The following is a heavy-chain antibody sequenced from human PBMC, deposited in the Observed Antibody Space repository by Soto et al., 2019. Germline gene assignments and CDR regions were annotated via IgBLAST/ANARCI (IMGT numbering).Heavy chain of an antibody. Sequence: GGSLRLSCAASGFTFSRYWMHWVRQAPGKGLVWVSRINSDGSSTTYADSVKGRFTISRDNAKNTLYLQMNSLRAEDTAVYYCARSLNYDDFDFWGQGTLGTVSS. D-gene: IGHD5-12*01. V-gene: IGHV3-74*01. CDR3: ARSLNYDDFDF. CDR2: INSDGSST. J-gene: IGHJ4*02. CDR1: GFTFSRYW.